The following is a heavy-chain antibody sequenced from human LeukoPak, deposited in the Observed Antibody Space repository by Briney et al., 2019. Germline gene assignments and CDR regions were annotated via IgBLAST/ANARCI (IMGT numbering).Heavy chain of an antibody. CDR2: IYSGGAT. CDR1: GFTVSNNY. Sequence: PGGSLRLSCAASGFTVSNNYMRWVRQAPGKGLEWVSSIYSGGATKYADSVKSRFTISRDNAKNSLYLQMNSLRAEDTAVYYCARDRLRIFGVVTYMFDYWGQGTLVTVSS. V-gene: IGHV3-53*01. CDR3: ARDRLRIFGVVTYMFDY. D-gene: IGHD3-3*01. J-gene: IGHJ4*02.